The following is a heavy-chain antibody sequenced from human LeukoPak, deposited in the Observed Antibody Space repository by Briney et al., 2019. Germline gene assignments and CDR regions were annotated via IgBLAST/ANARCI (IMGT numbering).Heavy chain of an antibody. Sequence: GGSLRLSCAASGFKLSSYSMNWVRQAPGKGLEWVSTISSSSSHIYYTDSVKGRFTVSRDNAKNSLYLQMISLRAEDTAVYYCARDPILLTNLMDVWGKGTTVTVSS. CDR1: GFKLSSYS. CDR2: ISSSSSHI. J-gene: IGHJ6*03. CDR3: ARDPILLTNLMDV. D-gene: IGHD3-3*01. V-gene: IGHV3-21*01.